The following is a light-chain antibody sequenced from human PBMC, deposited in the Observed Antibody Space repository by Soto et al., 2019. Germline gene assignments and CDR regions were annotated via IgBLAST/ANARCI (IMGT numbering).Light chain of an antibody. Sequence: QSVLTQPPSGSAAPGQKVTISCSGSSSNIGNNYVSWYQQLPGTAPKLLIYENNKRPSGIPDRFSGSKSGTSATLGITGLQTGDEADYYCGTWDSSLSAGVVFGGGTKLTVL. CDR1: SSNIGNNY. J-gene: IGLJ2*01. CDR2: ENN. V-gene: IGLV1-51*02. CDR3: GTWDSSLSAGVV.